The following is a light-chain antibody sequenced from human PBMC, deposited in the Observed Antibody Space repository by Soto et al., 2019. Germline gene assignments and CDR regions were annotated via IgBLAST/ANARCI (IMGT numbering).Light chain of an antibody. Sequence: QSALTQPASVSESPGQSITISCTGTSSDVGGYNYVSWYQHHPGEVPKLIINEVRKRPSGVSNRFSGSKSGNTASLTISGLQAEDEADYYCTSYTTSDTVVFGGGTQLTVL. CDR3: TSYTTSDTVV. CDR2: EVR. V-gene: IGLV2-14*01. CDR1: SSDVGGYNY. J-gene: IGLJ2*01.